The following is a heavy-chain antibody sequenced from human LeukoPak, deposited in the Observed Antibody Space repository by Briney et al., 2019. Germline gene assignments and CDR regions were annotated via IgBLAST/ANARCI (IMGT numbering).Heavy chain of an antibody. D-gene: IGHD2-2*01. CDR1: GFTFSSYA. J-gene: IGHJ4*02. V-gene: IGHV3-23*01. CDR3: AKDPGGFVVVPAALFDY. Sequence: GGSLRLSCAASGFTFSSYAMSWVRQAPGKGLEWVSAISGSGGSTYYTDSVKGRSTISRDNSKNTLYLQMNSLRAEDTAVYYCAKDPGGFVVVPAALFDYWGQGTLVTVSS. CDR2: ISGSGGST.